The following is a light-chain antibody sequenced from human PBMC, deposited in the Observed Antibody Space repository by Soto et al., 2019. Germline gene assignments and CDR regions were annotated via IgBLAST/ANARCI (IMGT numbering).Light chain of an antibody. CDR1: QSVSSSY. J-gene: IGKJ1*01. V-gene: IGKV3-20*01. Sequence: IVLTQSPGTVSLSPGERATLSCRASQSVSSSYLAWYQQKPGQAPRLLIYGASSRATGIPDRFSGSGSGIDFTLTISRLEPEDFAVYYCQQYGSSQWTFGQGTKVDIK. CDR2: GAS. CDR3: QQYGSSQWT.